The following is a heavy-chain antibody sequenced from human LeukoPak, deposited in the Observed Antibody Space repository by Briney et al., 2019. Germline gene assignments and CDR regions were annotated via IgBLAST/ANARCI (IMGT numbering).Heavy chain of an antibody. CDR2: ISAYNGNT. CDR1: GYTFTSYG. CDR3: ARDQRLWWSRGVYYFDY. V-gene: IGHV1-18*01. Sequence: ASVKVSCKASGYTFTSYGISWVRQAPGQGLEWMGWISAYNGNTNYAQKLQGRVTMTTDTSTSTAYMELRRLRDADTAVYYCARDQRLWWSRGVYYFDYWGQGTLVTVSS. J-gene: IGHJ4*02. D-gene: IGHD2-21*01.